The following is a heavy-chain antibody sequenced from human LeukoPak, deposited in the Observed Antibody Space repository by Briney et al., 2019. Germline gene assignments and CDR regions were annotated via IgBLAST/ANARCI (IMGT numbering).Heavy chain of an antibody. CDR3: AKRVDYSSPGGYFDS. V-gene: IGHV3-23*01. D-gene: IGHD6-13*01. Sequence: GGSLRLSCAASGFTFSDYYMSWIRQAPGKGLEWVSGISGGGENTFYADSVKGRLTISRDNSKNTLYLQLNSLRAEDTAVYYCAKRVDYSSPGGYFDSWGPGSLVTVSS. CDR1: GFTFSDYY. CDR2: ISGGGENT. J-gene: IGHJ4*02.